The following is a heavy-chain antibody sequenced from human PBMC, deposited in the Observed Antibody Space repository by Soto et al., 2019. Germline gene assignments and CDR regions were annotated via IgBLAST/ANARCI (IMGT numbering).Heavy chain of an antibody. D-gene: IGHD5-18*01. Sequence: QVQLVQSGAEVKKPGASVKVSCKASGYTFTGYYMHWVRQAPGQGLEWMGWINPNSGGTNYAQKLQGRVTMTTDTSTSTAYMELRSLRSDDTAVYYCARDVSWDTAMAQPYYYYGMDVWGQGTTVTVSS. CDR3: ARDVSWDTAMAQPYYYYGMDV. J-gene: IGHJ6*02. V-gene: IGHV1-2*02. CDR1: GYTFTGYY. CDR2: INPNSGGT.